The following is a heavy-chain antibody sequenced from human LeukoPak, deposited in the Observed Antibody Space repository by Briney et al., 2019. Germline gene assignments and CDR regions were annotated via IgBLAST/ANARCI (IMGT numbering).Heavy chain of an antibody. V-gene: IGHV3-30*03. CDR1: GFSFKNYG. J-gene: IGHJ4*02. D-gene: IGHD6-19*01. Sequence: PGGSLRLSCVASGFSFKNYGMHWVRQAPGKGLEWMAVISYDGSNKYYADSVKGRFTISRDNSKNTLYLQMNSLRAEDTAVYYCAVVAVAAPFDYWGQGTLVTVSS. CDR3: AVVAVAAPFDY. CDR2: ISYDGSNK.